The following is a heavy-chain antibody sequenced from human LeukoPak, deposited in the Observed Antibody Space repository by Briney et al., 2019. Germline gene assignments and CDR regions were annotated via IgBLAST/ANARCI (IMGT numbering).Heavy chain of an antibody. J-gene: IGHJ4*02. CDR2: IIPIFGTA. D-gene: IGHD6-19*01. V-gene: IGHV1-69*01. Sequence: SVKVSCKASRGTFSSYAISWVRQAPGQGLEWMGGIIPIFGTANYAQKFQGRVTITADESTSTAYMELSSLRSEDTAVYYCARAVAGLYYFDYWGQGTLVTVSS. CDR3: ARAVAGLYYFDY. CDR1: RGTFSSYA.